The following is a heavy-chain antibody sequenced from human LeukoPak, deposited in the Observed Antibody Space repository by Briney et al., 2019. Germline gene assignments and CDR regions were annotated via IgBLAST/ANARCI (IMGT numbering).Heavy chain of an antibody. CDR2: VEHDGSRT. D-gene: IGHD4-17*01. CDR1: GFTFSSYS. Sequence: PGGSLRLSCAASGFTFSSYSMNWVRQPPGTGLVWVSRVEHDGSRTAYVDSVTGRFTTSRDNARNMVYLQMNSLRAEDTAVYYCATDLGWGQGTLVTVSS. J-gene: IGHJ4*02. CDR3: ATDLG. V-gene: IGHV3-74*01.